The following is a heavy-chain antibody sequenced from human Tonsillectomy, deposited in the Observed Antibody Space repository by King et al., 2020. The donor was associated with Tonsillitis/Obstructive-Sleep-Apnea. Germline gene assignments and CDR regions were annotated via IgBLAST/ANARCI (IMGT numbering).Heavy chain of an antibody. CDR3: ARGDLLTGYYASTDFDY. D-gene: IGHD3-9*01. J-gene: IGHJ4*02. CDR1: GGSFSVYY. V-gene: IGHV4-34*01. Sequence: VQLQQWGAGLLKPSENLSLTCAVYGGSFSVYYWSWIRQPPGKGLEWIGEINHSGSTKYNPSLKSRVIISLDTSKNQFSLKLSSVTAADTAVYYCARGDLLTGYYASTDFDYWGQGTLVTVSS. CDR2: INHSGST.